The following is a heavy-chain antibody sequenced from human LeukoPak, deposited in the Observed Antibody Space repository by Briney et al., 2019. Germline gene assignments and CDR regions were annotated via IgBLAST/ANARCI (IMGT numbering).Heavy chain of an antibody. D-gene: IGHD3-22*01. CDR3: ASKAPDSSGSPDAFDI. CDR1: GYTFTSYD. J-gene: IGHJ3*02. Sequence: ASVKVSCKASGYTFTSYDINWVRQATGQGLEWMRWMNPNSGNTGYAQKFQGRVTMTRNTSISTAYMELSSLRSEDTAVYYCASKAPDSSGSPDAFDIWGQGTMITVSS. V-gene: IGHV1-8*01. CDR2: MNPNSGNT.